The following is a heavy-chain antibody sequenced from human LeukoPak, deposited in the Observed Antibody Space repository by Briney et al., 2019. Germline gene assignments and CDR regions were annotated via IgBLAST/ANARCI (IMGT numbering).Heavy chain of an antibody. D-gene: IGHD2-15*01. Sequence: QPGGSLRLSCAASGFTFSSYEMNWVRQAPGKGLEWVSYISSSGSTIYYADSVKGRFTISRDNAKNSLYLQMNSLRAEDTAVYYCASTGYCSGGSCYQEVWFDPWGQGTLVTVSS. V-gene: IGHV3-48*03. CDR3: ASTGYCSGGSCYQEVWFDP. CDR2: ISSSGSTI. J-gene: IGHJ5*02. CDR1: GFTFSSYE.